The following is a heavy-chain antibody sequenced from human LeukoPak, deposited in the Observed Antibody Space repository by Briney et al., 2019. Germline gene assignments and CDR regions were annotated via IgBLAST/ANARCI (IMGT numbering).Heavy chain of an antibody. Sequence: GESLKISCKGSGYSFTSYWIGWVRQMPGKGLEWMGIIYPGDSDTRYSPSFQGQVTMSADKSINTAYLQWSSLKASDTAMYYCARRQGCSSSSCPPDSWGQGTLVTVSS. J-gene: IGHJ4*02. CDR2: IYPGDSDT. CDR3: ARRQGCSSSSCPPDS. CDR1: GYSFTSYW. D-gene: IGHD2-15*01. V-gene: IGHV5-51*01.